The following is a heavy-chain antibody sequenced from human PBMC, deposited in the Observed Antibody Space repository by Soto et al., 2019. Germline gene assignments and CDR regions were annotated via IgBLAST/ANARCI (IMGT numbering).Heavy chain of an antibody. V-gene: IGHV2-5*02. CDR1: GFSLTTSGVG. D-gene: IGHD3-3*01. J-gene: IGHJ4*02. CDR3: AHRVLRTVFGVVTTTAIYFDF. Sequence: QITLNESGPTVVRPTETLTLTCRFSGFSLTTSGVGVGWIRQSPGKAPEWLALIYWVDDKRYSATLKSRLNITTDTSKNQGVLTVSDLDPTDTATYYCAHRVLRTVFGVVTTTAIYFDFWGQGTPVAVSS. CDR2: IYWVDDK.